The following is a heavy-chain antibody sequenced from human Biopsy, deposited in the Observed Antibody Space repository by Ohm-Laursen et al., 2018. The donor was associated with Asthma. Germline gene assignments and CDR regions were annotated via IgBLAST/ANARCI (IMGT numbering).Heavy chain of an antibody. CDR1: GFTFSSYG. J-gene: IGHJ6*02. V-gene: IGHV3-30*18. CDR2: ISYDGSNK. D-gene: IGHD3-3*01. Sequence: SLRLSCTASGFTFSSYGMYWVRQAPGKGLEWVAVISYDGSNKYYADSVKGRFTISRDNSKNTLYLQMNSLRAEDTAVYYCAKDTEGRYDFWSGLSYNYYGMDVWGQGTTVTVPS. CDR3: AKDTEGRYDFWSGLSYNYYGMDV.